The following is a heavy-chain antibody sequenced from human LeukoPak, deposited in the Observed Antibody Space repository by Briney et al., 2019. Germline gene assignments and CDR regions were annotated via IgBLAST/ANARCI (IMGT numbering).Heavy chain of an antibody. CDR2: INTNNGNT. Sequence: ASVKVSCKASGYTFFTYGISWVRQAPGQGLEWMGWINTNNGNTNYAENFQGRVTMTTDTSTSTAYMEVRSLRLDDTAVYYCARDAMGVRFTVDYWGQGTPVTVSS. CDR1: GYTFFTYG. J-gene: IGHJ4*02. D-gene: IGHD3-16*02. V-gene: IGHV1-18*01. CDR3: ARDAMGVRFTVDY.